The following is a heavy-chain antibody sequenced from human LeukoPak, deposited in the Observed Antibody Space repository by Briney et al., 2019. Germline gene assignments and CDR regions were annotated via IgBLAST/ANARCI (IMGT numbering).Heavy chain of an antibody. V-gene: IGHV3-30*03. D-gene: IGHD2-15*01. J-gene: IGHJ6*02. CDR2: ISYDGSDK. CDR1: GFTFSSYG. CDR3: TRGGRSFGGMDV. Sequence: GRSLRLSCEASGFTFSSYGMHWVRQAPGGGLEWVAVISYDGSDKKYGDSAKGRFTISRDNSKNTLYLQMNSLRVEDTAVYYCTRGGRSFGGMDVWGQGTTVTVSS.